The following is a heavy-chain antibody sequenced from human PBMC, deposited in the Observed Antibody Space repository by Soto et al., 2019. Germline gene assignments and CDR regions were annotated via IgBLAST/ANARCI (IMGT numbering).Heavy chain of an antibody. CDR3: AKDGGLDFWSGYYWGATDLYYYYGMDV. J-gene: IGHJ6*02. Sequence: EVQLLESGGGLVQPGGSLRLSCAASGFTFSSYAMSWVRQAPGKGLEWVSAISGSGGSTYYADSVKGRFTISRDNSKNTLYLQMNSLRAEDTAVYYCAKDGGLDFWSGYYWGATDLYYYYGMDVWGQGTTVTVSS. CDR2: ISGSGGST. V-gene: IGHV3-23*01. D-gene: IGHD3-3*01. CDR1: GFTFSSYA.